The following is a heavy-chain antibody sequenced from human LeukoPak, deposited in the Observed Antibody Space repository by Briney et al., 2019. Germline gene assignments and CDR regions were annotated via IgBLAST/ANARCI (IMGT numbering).Heavy chain of an antibody. J-gene: IGHJ4*02. Sequence: ASVKVSCKASGYTFTGYYMHWVRQAPGQGLEWMGWINPNSGGTNYAQKFQGRVTMTRDTSISTAYMELSRLRSDDTAVYYCARAYTIFGVVIVSGLDYWGQGTLVTVSS. V-gene: IGHV1-2*02. D-gene: IGHD3-3*01. CDR2: INPNSGGT. CDR1: GYTFTGYY. CDR3: ARAYTIFGVVIVSGLDY.